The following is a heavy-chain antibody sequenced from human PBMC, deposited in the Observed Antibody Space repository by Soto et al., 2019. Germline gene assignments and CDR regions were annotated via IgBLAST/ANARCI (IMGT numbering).Heavy chain of an antibody. V-gene: IGHV1-69*13. D-gene: IGHD2-8*01. CDR1: GGTFSSYA. Sequence: GASVKVSCKASGGTFSSYAISWVRQAPGQGLEWMGGIIPIFGTANYAQKFQGRVTITADESTSTAYMELSSLRSEDTAVYYCARDRSPFLGEINCTNGVCSYYYYYGMDVWGQGTTVTVSS. CDR3: ARDRSPFLGEINCTNGVCSYYYYYGMDV. J-gene: IGHJ6*02. CDR2: IIPIFGTA.